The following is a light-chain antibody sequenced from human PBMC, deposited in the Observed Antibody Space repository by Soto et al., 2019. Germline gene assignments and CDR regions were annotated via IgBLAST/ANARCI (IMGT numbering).Light chain of an antibody. J-gene: IGLJ3*02. V-gene: IGLV2-14*03. CDR3: SSFTSSNTVV. CDR1: SSDVGSYNY. Sequence: QSALTQPASVSGSPGQSIIISCTGTSSDVGSYNYVSWYQQHPGKAPKLMIYDVSNRPSGVSNRFSGSKSGNTASLTISGLQADDEADYYCSSFTSSNTVVFGGGTKLTVL. CDR2: DVS.